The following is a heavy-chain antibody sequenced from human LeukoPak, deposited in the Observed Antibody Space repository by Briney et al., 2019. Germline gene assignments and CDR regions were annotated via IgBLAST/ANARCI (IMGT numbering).Heavy chain of an antibody. CDR2: FSGCGGST. D-gene: IGHD3-3*01. Sequence: GGSLRLSCAASGFTFSSYPMSWVRQAPGKGLEWVSAFSGCGGSTYYADSVEDRFTISRDNSKNTLYLQMNSLRAEVTAVYYCAKDRVTLTIFGVVIPGYNWFDPWGQGTLVTVSS. V-gene: IGHV3-23*01. J-gene: IGHJ5*02. CDR3: AKDRVTLTIFGVVIPGYNWFDP. CDR1: GFTFSSYP.